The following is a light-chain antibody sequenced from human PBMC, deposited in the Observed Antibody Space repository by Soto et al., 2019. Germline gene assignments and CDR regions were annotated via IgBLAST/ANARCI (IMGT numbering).Light chain of an antibody. CDR1: QSVSSTY. J-gene: IGKJ5*01. V-gene: IGKV3-20*01. CDR2: GTS. CDR3: PQVAT. Sequence: EIVVTPYPGPLSLAPGQRVPLSCRAIQSVSSTYFAWYQQTHGQAPRHLIYGTSIRATGIPYRFSGSGAGTDVTLTISRLEPEDFAVYYCPQVATFGQGTRLEIK.